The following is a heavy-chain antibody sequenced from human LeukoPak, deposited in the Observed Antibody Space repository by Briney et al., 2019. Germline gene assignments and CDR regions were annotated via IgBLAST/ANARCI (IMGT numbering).Heavy chain of an antibody. CDR2: IYPDDSDT. CDR3: AIGRGGQQLGDY. CDR1: EYSFPNYC. D-gene: IGHD6-13*01. Sequence: PGESLKISCKHSEYSFPNYCIGWVRQLPGKGLEWMGIIYPDDSDTRYSPSFQGQVTISADRSIRTAYLQWSSLKPSDTAMYYCAIGRGGQQLGDYWGQGTLVTVSS. J-gene: IGHJ4*02. V-gene: IGHV5-51*01.